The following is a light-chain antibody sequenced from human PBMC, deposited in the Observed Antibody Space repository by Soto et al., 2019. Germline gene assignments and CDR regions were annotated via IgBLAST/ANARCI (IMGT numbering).Light chain of an antibody. J-gene: IGKJ4*01. CDR3: QQRSNWPLT. CDR1: QSVDSY. CDR2: EAS. V-gene: IGKV3-11*01. Sequence: ETVLTQSPVTVSLSPGERATLTCRASQSVDSYLAWYQQKPGQAPSLLIDEASNRASGIPARFSGSGSGTDFTLTISSLEPEDFAGYYCQQRSNWPLTFGGGTKVDI.